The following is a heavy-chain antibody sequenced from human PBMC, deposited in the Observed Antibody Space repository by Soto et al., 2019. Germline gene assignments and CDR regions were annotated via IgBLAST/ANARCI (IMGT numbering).Heavy chain of an antibody. CDR2: ISHDGSSQ. CDR3: AKATSAYTYGYFDF. CDR1: GFTFRNYA. Sequence: QAGGSLRLSCEVTGFTFRNYAMQWVRQAPGKGLEWVAVISHDGSSQYYADSMRGRFTISRDNSKTTLYLEINSLRTDDTAIYYCAKATSAYTYGYFDFWGQGTVVTVSS. D-gene: IGHD5-18*01. J-gene: IGHJ4*02. V-gene: IGHV3-30*04.